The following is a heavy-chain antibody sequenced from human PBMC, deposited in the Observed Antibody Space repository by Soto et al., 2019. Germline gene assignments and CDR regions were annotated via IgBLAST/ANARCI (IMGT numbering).Heavy chain of an antibody. Sequence: ASVKVSCKASGFTFSNYGLNWVRQAPGQGREWMGWVSANNGHTNYAQNLQGRVSMTTDTSTSTAYMELRGLTFDDTAVYYCARDIESVTAKHFFYYYAMDVWGQGTTVIVSS. D-gene: IGHD2-8*01. J-gene: IGHJ6*02. V-gene: IGHV1-18*01. CDR3: ARDIESVTAKHFFYYYAMDV. CDR1: GFTFSNYG. CDR2: VSANNGHT.